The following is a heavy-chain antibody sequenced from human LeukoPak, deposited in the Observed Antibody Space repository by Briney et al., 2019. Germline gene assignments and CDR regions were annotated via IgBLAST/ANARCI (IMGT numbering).Heavy chain of an antibody. V-gene: IGHV4-61*01. J-gene: IGHJ4*02. CDR2: IYYSGST. CDR1: GGSVSSGSYY. Sequence: SETLSLTCTVSGGSVSSGSYYWSWIRQPPEKGLEWIGYIYYSGSTNYNPSLKSRVTISVDTSKNQFSLKLSSVTAADTAVYYCASEGAGTFDYWGQGTLVTVSS. D-gene: IGHD6-13*01. CDR3: ASEGAGTFDY.